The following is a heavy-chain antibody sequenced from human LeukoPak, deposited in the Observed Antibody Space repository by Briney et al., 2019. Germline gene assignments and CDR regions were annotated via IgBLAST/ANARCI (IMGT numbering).Heavy chain of an antibody. CDR3: ASTPDLIVVVPDILQKSDAFDI. V-gene: IGHV3-48*04. Sequence: PGGSLRLSCAASGFTFSSYSMNWVRQAPGKGLEWVSYISSSSSTIYYADSVKGRFTISRDNAKNLLYLQMNSLRAEDTAVYYCASTPDLIVVVPDILQKSDAFDIWGQGTMVTVSS. J-gene: IGHJ3*02. D-gene: IGHD2-2*01. CDR2: ISSSSSTI. CDR1: GFTFSSYS.